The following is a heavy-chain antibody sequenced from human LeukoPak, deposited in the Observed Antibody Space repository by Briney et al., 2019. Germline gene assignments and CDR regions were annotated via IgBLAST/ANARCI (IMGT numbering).Heavy chain of an antibody. CDR2: INTDGSST. V-gene: IGHV3-74*01. Sequence: GGSLRLSCAASGFTFSSYWMHWVRQAPGKGLVWVSRINTDGSSTTYADSVKGRFTISRDNAKNTLYLQMNSLRAEDTAVYYCARGGKSYGLGYWGQGTLVTVSS. CDR3: ARGGKSYGLGY. J-gene: IGHJ4*02. CDR1: GFTFSSYW. D-gene: IGHD5-18*01.